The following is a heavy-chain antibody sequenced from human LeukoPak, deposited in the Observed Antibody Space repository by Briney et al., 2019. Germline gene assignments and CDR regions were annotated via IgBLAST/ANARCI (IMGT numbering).Heavy chain of an antibody. CDR3: ARNRAYSYGSDYYYMDV. V-gene: IGHV1-69*05. J-gene: IGHJ6*03. D-gene: IGHD5-18*01. CDR1: GGTLSSYA. Sequence: ASVKVSCKASGGTLSSYAISWVRQAPGQGLEWMGGIIPIFGTANYAQKFQGRVTITTDESTSTAYMELSSLRSEDTAVYYCARNRAYSYGSDYYYMDVWGKGTTVTVSS. CDR2: IIPIFGTA.